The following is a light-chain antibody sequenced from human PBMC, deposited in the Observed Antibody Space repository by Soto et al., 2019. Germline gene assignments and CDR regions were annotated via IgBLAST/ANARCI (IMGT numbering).Light chain of an antibody. CDR2: GAS. J-gene: IGKJ2*01. Sequence: EIVLTQSPGTLSLSPGERATLSCRASQTISSSYLAWYQQKPGQSPRLLIYGASCRATGIPDSFIGSGAGTDFTLPTIRLEPDDFAVYYCHQYCVSSPYTFGQGTKLEIK. V-gene: IGKV3-20*01. CDR3: HQYCVSSPYT. CDR1: QTISSSY.